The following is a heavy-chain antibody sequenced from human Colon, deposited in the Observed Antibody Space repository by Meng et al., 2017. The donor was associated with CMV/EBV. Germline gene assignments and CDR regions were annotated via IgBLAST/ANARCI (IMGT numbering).Heavy chain of an antibody. J-gene: IGHJ4*02. CDR3: GKKLAAAGLCIDY. CDR2: IYSGGTAA. Sequence: ETLSLTCAASGFSFSSYAMSWVRQAPGKGLEWVSEIYSGGTAATYADSVKGRFTVSRDNSKNMVYLQMNSLRADDTAVYYCGKKLAAAGLCIDYWGQGTLVTVSS. D-gene: IGHD6-13*01. CDR1: GFSFSSYA. V-gene: IGHV3-23*03.